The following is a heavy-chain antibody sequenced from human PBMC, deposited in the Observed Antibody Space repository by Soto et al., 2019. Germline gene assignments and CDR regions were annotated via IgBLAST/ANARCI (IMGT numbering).Heavy chain of an antibody. CDR1: GYTFTSYY. D-gene: IGHD4-4*01. CDR3: ARDAPMTTVTTLDSGRDAFDI. V-gene: IGHV1-46*01. Sequence: GASVKVSCKASGYTFTSYYMHWLRQSPGQGLEWMGIINPSGGSTSYAQKFQGRVTMTRDTSTSTVYMEPSSLRSEDTAVYYCARDAPMTTVTTLDSGRDAFDIWGQGTMVTVSS. CDR2: INPSGGST. J-gene: IGHJ3*02.